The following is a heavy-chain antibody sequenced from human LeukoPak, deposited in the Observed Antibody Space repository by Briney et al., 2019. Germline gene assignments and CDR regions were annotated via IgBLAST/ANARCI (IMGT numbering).Heavy chain of an antibody. V-gene: IGHV1-8*03. CDR2: MNPNSGNT. J-gene: IGHJ6*03. D-gene: IGHD2/OR15-2a*01. CDR3: ARSLSYYYYMDV. CDR1: GYTFTSYD. Sequence: AASVKVSCKASGYTFTSYDINWVRQATGQGLEWMGWMNPNSGNTGYAQKFQGRVTITRNTSISTAYMELSSLRSEDTAVYYCARSLSYYYYMDVWGKGTTVTVSS.